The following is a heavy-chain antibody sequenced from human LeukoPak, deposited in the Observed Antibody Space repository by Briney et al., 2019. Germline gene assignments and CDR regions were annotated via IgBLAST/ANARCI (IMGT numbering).Heavy chain of an antibody. CDR3: AREYVDIVPMGSFDY. CDR1: GFTFSNYW. J-gene: IGHJ4*02. V-gene: IGHV3-7*01. Sequence: GGSLRLSCAASGFTFSNYWMTWVRQAPGKGLEWVGNIKQDGSEKYYVDSVKGRFTISRDNAKNSLYLQMNSLRVEDTAVYYCAREYVDIVPMGSFDYWGQGTLVTVSS. D-gene: IGHD5-12*01. CDR2: IKQDGSEK.